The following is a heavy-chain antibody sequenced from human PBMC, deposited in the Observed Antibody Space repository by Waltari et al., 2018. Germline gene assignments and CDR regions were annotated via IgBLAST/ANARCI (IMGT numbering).Heavy chain of an antibody. CDR1: GFTLASYW. CDR2: RNGDERCR. D-gene: IGHD1-26*01. V-gene: IGHV3-7*01. Sequence: EVQLVESGGGLVQPGGSLRLSCAASGFTLASYWTNWVRQAPGKGLGGVANRNGDERCRSFVDSVKGLFTISRDNAKNTLYLQMNSLRVEDTAVYYCARGRSETYRGGVFDIWGQGTMVTVSS. J-gene: IGHJ3*02. CDR3: ARGRSETYRGGVFDI.